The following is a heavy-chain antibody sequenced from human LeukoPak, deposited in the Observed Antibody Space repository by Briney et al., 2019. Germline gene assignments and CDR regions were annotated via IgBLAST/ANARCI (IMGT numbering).Heavy chain of an antibody. V-gene: IGHV3-43*01. D-gene: IGHD1-26*01. J-gene: IGHJ4*02. CDR2: ISWDGVNT. Sequence: PGGSLRLSCAASGFVFDDYTMHWVRQVPGKGLEWVSLISWDGVNTYYADSVKGRFTISRDNSKNSLFLQMNSLRTEDSALYYCAKEVSGGAYYEWVDYGGEGTLVTVSS. CDR3: AKEVSGGAYYEWVDY. CDR1: GFVFDDYT.